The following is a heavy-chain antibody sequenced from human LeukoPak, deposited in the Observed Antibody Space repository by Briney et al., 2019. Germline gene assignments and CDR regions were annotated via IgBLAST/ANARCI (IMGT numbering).Heavy chain of an antibody. J-gene: IGHJ4*02. CDR3: TRDGSGWSDD. CDR1: GFDFSTSW. CDR2: IRSDGNER. D-gene: IGHD6-19*01. Sequence: PGGSLRLSRAASGFDFSTSWMGWVRQAPGKGLEWGINIRSDGNERYCVDSVKGRFPISRDNAENTLYLHVKCLEGGDSVMYYCTRDGSGWSDDWGQGALVTVSS. V-gene: IGHV3-7*01.